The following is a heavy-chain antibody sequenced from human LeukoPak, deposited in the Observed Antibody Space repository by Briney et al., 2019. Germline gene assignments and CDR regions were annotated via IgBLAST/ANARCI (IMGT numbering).Heavy chain of an antibody. J-gene: IGHJ4*02. Sequence: ASVKVSCKASGYTFTGYYMHWVRQAPGQGLEWMGRINPNSGGTNYAQKFQGRVTMTRDTSISTAYMELSRLRSDDTAVYYCARSAYSSGWHFDYWGQGTLVTVSS. CDR3: ARSAYSSGWHFDY. CDR2: INPNSGGT. V-gene: IGHV1-2*06. CDR1: GYTFTGYY. D-gene: IGHD6-19*01.